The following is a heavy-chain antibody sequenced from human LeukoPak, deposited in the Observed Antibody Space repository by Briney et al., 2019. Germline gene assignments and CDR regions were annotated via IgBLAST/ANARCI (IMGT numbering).Heavy chain of an antibody. V-gene: IGHV3-30-3*01. D-gene: IGHD1-26*01. CDR3: ARESGNGYVDV. J-gene: IGHJ6*02. CDR1: GFTFRSYA. Sequence: PGGSLRLSCAASGFTFRSYAMHWVRQAPGKGLEWVAVISNDGTNKYYADSVKGRFTISRDNAKNSLYLQMNSLRAEDTAVYYCARESGNGYVDVWGRGTTVTVSS. CDR2: ISNDGTNK.